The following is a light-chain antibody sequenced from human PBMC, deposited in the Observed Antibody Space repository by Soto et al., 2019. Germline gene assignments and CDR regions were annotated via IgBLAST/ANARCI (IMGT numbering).Light chain of an antibody. J-gene: IGKJ1*01. CDR1: QSLPHSNGRNY. CDR3: MQGLYVRRA. V-gene: IGKV2-28*01. Sequence: DIVMTQSPLSVSVTPGEAASISCRSSQSLPHSNGRNYLDWYLQRPGQSPQLLFYLGSSRASGVPDRFSVSGSGSDFTLKISRVEAEDVGIYYCMQGLYVRRAFGQGTKVDIK. CDR2: LGS.